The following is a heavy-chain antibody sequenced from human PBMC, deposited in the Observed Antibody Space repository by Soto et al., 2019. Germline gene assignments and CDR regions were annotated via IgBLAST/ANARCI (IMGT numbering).Heavy chain of an antibody. D-gene: IGHD3-16*01. CDR2: MYSDGRT. Sequence: PGGSLRLACAASGFLVRNNYMTWVRQAPGMGLEWVSAMYSDGRTFYAESVKGRFIISRDKSDNTLYLQMNSLRAEDTALYYCARDLYERALDVWGQGTMVTVSS. CDR3: ARDLYERALDV. J-gene: IGHJ3*01. CDR1: GFLVRNNY. V-gene: IGHV3-53*01.